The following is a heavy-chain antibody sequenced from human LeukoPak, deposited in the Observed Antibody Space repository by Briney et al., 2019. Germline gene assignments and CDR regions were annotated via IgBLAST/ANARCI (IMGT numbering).Heavy chain of an antibody. CDR1: GGSISSSSYY. J-gene: IGHJ6*02. CDR2: IYYSGST. V-gene: IGHV4-39*01. D-gene: IGHD3-10*01. Sequence: SETLSLTCTVSGGSISSSSYYWGWIRQPPGKGLERIGSIYYSGSTYYNPSLKSRVTISVDTSKNQFSLKLSSVTAADTAVYYCARHLEARGYYYYYGMDVWGQGTTVTVSS. CDR3: ARHLEARGYYYYYGMDV.